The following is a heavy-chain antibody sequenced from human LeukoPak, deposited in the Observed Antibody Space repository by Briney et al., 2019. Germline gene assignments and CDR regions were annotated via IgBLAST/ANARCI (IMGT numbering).Heavy chain of an antibody. CDR1: GFTLSRYS. CDR2: INQDGSEK. Sequence: HPGGSLRLSCAASGFTLSRYSTNWVRQAPGKGLEWAANINQDGSEKYYVDSVKGRLTISRDNAKNSLYLQMNSLRAEDTAVYYCARDQGFSYYYYYMDVWGKGTTVTVSS. CDR3: ARDQGFSYYYYYMDV. D-gene: IGHD3-3*01. J-gene: IGHJ6*03. V-gene: IGHV3-7*01.